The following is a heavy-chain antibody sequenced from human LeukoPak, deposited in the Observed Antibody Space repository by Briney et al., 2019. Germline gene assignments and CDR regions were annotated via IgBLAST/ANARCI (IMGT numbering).Heavy chain of an antibody. CDR3: ARSDGGWEEPNWFDP. CDR1: GDSITNDNW. Sequence: PSETLSLTCTVSGDSITNDNWWSWVRQPPGKGLEWIGEIYHSGGTNYNPSLKSRVTISVDKSKNQFSLKLSSVTAADTAVYYCARSDGGWEEPNWFDPWGQGTLVTVSS. J-gene: IGHJ5*02. D-gene: IGHD6-19*01. CDR2: IYHSGGT. V-gene: IGHV4-4*02.